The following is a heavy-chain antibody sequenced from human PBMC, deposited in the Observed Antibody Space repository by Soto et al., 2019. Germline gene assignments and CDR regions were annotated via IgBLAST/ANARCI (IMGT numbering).Heavy chain of an antibody. J-gene: IGHJ3*02. CDR2: INSGGSST. CDR3: VRDRGAPDAFNI. CDR1: GFPFSVYW. V-gene: IGHV3-74*01. Sequence: EVQLVESGGGLVQPGGSLRLSCAASGFPFSVYWMHWVRQAPGKGLVWVSHINSGGSSTNYADSVKGRFTISRDNAKNTLYLQLNSLRAEDPAVYYCVRDRGAPDAFNIWGQGTMVTVSS. D-gene: IGHD1-26*01.